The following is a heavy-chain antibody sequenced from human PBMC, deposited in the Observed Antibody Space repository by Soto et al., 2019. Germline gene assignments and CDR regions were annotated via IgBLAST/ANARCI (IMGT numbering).Heavy chain of an antibody. CDR2: TIPMLSVS. J-gene: IGHJ4*02. CDR1: GDTFNFYT. Sequence: QVQLVQSGAELKKPGSSVRVSCKASGDTFNFYTINWVRQAPGLGLEWMGRTIPMLSVSNYALKFQGRLTISADKSTSTAYMVLNSIKPEDTAMYYCATSYGSGSQAFDFWGEGALVTVSS. V-gene: IGHV1-69*02. D-gene: IGHD3-10*01. CDR3: ATSYGSGSQAFDF.